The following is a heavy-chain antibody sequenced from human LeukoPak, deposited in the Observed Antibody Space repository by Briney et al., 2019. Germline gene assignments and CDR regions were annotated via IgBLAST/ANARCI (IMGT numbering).Heavy chain of an antibody. Sequence: PGGSLRLSCAASGFTFSSYSMNWVRQAPGKGLEWVSSISSSSSYIYYADSVKGRFTISRDNAKNSLYLQMNSLRAEDTAVYYCARDQLPSLGYCSSTSCYATNDYWGQGTLVTVSS. CDR2: ISSSSSYI. D-gene: IGHD2-2*01. J-gene: IGHJ4*02. CDR3: ARDQLPSLGYCSSTSCYATNDY. V-gene: IGHV3-21*01. CDR1: GFTFSSYS.